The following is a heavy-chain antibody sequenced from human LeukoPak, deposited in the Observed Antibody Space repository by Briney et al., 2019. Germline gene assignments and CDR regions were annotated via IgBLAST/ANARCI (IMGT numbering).Heavy chain of an antibody. CDR3: AIEPRVLRYFDWLAGDYYYYYMDV. V-gene: IGHV3-66*01. CDR1: GFTVSNNY. CDR2: IYSGGST. D-gene: IGHD3-9*01. Sequence: SGGSLRLSCAASGFTVSNNYMSWVRQAPGKGLEWVSVIYSGGSTYYADSVKGRFTISRDNSKNTLYLQMNSLRAEDTAVYYCAIEPRVLRYFDWLAGDYYYYYMDVWGKGTTVTISS. J-gene: IGHJ6*03.